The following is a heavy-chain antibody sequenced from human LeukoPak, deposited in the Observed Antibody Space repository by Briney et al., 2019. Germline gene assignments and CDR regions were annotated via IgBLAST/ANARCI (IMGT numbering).Heavy chain of an antibody. CDR3: ARGLGAFDI. V-gene: IGHV4-59*01. CDR2: IYYSGST. Sequence: SETLSLTCTVSGGSISSYYRSWIRQPPGKGLEWIGYIYYSGSTNYNPSLKSRVTISVDTSKNQFSLKLSSVTAADTAVYYCARGLGAFDIWGQGTMVTVSS. CDR1: GGSISSYY. J-gene: IGHJ3*02. D-gene: IGHD3-16*01.